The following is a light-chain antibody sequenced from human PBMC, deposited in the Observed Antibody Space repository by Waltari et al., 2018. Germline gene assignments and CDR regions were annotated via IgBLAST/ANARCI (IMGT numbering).Light chain of an antibody. Sequence: EIVLTQSPATLSLSPVERATLSCRASQSVSNFLAWYQQKPGQAPRLLIYDASNRATGIPARFSGGGSGTDFTLTISSLEPEDFAVYYCQQRSNWPLMYTFGQGTKLEIK. J-gene: IGKJ2*01. V-gene: IGKV3-11*01. CDR3: QQRSNWPLMYT. CDR2: DAS. CDR1: QSVSNF.